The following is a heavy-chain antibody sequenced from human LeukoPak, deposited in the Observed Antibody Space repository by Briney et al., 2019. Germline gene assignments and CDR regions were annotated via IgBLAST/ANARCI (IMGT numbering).Heavy chain of an antibody. CDR1: GFTFSNYG. V-gene: IGHV3-7*01. CDR3: AKDEVGGHFEY. Sequence: GGSLRLSCAASGFTFSNYGMSWVRQAPGKGLEWVAKVSEDGRQIYYADSVKGRFTISRDNAKNSVHLQMNNLRVEDTAVYYCAKDEVGGHFEYWGQGILVTVSS. CDR2: VSEDGRQI. J-gene: IGHJ4*02.